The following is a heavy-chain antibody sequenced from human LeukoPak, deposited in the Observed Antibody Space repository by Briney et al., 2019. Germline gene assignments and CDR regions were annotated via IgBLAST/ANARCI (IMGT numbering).Heavy chain of an antibody. J-gene: IGHJ6*02. CDR2: IGSGSGGTT. V-gene: IGHV3-23*01. Sequence: GGSLRLSCAASGFTFSSYAMRWVRQAPGKGREWVSAIGSGSGGTTIYADSVKGRFTISRDNSKNTLYLQMSSLRDEDTAVYYCAKNYESGRGVPYGMDVWGQGTTVTVSS. CDR3: AKNYESGRGVPYGMDV. D-gene: IGHD3-10*01. CDR1: GFTFSSYA.